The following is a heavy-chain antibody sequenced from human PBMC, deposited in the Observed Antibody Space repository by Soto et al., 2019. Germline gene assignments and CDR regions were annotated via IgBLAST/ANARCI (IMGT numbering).Heavy chain of an antibody. CDR2: IIPIFGTA. V-gene: IGHV1-69*06. CDR1: GGTFSSYA. J-gene: IGHJ6*02. D-gene: IGHD3-9*01. Sequence: ASVKVSCKASGGTFSSYAISWVRQAPGQGLEWMGGIIPIFGTANYAQKFQGRVTITADKSTSTAYMELSSLRSEDTAVYYCARASNYDILTGYSRGGMNYYYGMDVWGQGTTVTVSS. CDR3: ARASNYDILTGYSRGGMNYYYGMDV.